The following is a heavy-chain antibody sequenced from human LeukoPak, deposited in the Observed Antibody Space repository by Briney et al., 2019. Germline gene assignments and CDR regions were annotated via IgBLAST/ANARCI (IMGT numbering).Heavy chain of an antibody. CDR2: ISTTGGST. CDR3: AKESYVNYYYYYMDV. V-gene: IGHV3-23*01. CDR1: GITFSSYG. J-gene: IGHJ6*03. Sequence: GGSLRLSCAASGITFSSYGMSWVRQAPGKGLEWVSAISTTGGSTYYADSVKGRFTISRDNSKNTLYLQMNSLRAEDTAVYYCAKESYVNYYYYYMDVWGKGTTVTISS. D-gene: IGHD3-10*02.